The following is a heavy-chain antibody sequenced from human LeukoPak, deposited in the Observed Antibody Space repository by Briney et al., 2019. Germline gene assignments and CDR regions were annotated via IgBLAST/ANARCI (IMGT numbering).Heavy chain of an antibody. CDR3: AIPPSGTYYAY. Sequence: GGSLRLSCVGSGFTFSSYAVHWVRQAPGKGLEYVSTVSSNGGSTYYADSVKDRFYISRDNSKNTLYLQMGSLRGEDTAIYYCAIPPSGTYYAYWGQGILVTVSS. CDR2: VSSNGGST. CDR1: GFTFSSYA. D-gene: IGHD1-26*01. V-gene: IGHV3-64*02. J-gene: IGHJ4*01.